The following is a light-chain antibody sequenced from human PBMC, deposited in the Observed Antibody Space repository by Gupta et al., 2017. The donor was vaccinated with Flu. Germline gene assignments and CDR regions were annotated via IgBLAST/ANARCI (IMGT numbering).Light chain of an antibody. CDR3: VLYMGSGIWV. CDR2: NTN. V-gene: IGLV8-61*01. Sequence: QTVVTQEPSFSVSPGGTVTLTCGLRSGSVSTSYYPSWYQQTPGQAPRTLIYNTNTRSSGVPDRFSGSILGNKAALTITGAQTDDESNYYCVLYMGSGIWVFGGGTKLTVL. CDR1: SGSVSTSYY. J-gene: IGLJ3*02.